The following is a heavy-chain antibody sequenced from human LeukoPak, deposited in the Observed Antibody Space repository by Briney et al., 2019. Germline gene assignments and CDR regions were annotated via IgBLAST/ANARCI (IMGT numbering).Heavy chain of an antibody. CDR3: ARTIGSYTTGWYNIDY. Sequence: TGESLKISCKGSGYSFTNYWIAWVRQMPGKGLEGMGIIYPGDSDTRYSPSFQGQVTILADKSLTTAFLQWSSLKASDTAIYYCARTIGSYTTGWYNIDYWGQGTLVTVSS. CDR2: IYPGDSDT. V-gene: IGHV5-51*01. J-gene: IGHJ4*02. D-gene: IGHD6-19*01. CDR1: GYSFTNYW.